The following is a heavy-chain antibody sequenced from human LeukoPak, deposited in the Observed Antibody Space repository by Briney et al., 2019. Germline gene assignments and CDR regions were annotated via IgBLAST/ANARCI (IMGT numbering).Heavy chain of an antibody. CDR1: GFTVSSNY. V-gene: IGHV3-66*01. Sequence: GGSLRLSCAASGFTVSSNYMSWVRQAPGKGLEWVSVIDDDFTTKYADSVKGRFTISRDNSKSTLYLQMISLRAEDTALYYCAGVTGTYYNWYFDLWGRGTLVTVSS. CDR3: AGVTGTYYNWYFDL. CDR2: IDDDFTT. D-gene: IGHD3-10*01. J-gene: IGHJ2*01.